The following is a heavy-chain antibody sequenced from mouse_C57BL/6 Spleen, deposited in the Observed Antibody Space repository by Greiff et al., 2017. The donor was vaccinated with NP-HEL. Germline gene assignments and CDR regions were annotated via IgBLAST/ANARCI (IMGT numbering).Heavy chain of an antibody. CDR3: ASWDWYFDV. CDR2: INPNNGGT. J-gene: IGHJ1*03. V-gene: IGHV1-26*01. D-gene: IGHD4-1*01. CDR1: GYTFTDYY. Sequence: VQLQQSGPELVKPGASVKISCKASGYTFTDYYMNWVKQSHGKSLEWIGDINPNNGGTSYNQKFKGKATLTVDKSSSTAYMELRSLTSEDSAVYYCASWDWYFDVWGKGTTVTVSS.